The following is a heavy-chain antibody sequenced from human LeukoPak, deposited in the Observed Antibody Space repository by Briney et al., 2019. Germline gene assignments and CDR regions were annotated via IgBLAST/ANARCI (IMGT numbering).Heavy chain of an antibody. CDR3: ARAPYDSSGYAFDY. CDR1: GYTFTSYW. CDR2: IYPGDSDT. V-gene: IGHV5-51*01. J-gene: IGHJ4*02. Sequence: GESLKISCKGSGYTFTSYWIGWVRQLPGKGLEWMGIIYPGDSDTRYSPSFQGQVTISADKSISTAYLQWSSLQASDTAMYYCARAPYDSSGYAFDYWGQGTLVTVSS. D-gene: IGHD3-22*01.